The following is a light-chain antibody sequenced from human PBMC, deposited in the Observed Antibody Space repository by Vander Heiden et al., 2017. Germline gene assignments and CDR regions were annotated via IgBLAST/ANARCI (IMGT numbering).Light chain of an antibody. CDR2: AAS. CDR1: QSISSY. CDR3: QQSYSTPPIT. J-gene: IGKJ4*01. Sequence: DIQMTQSPSSLSASVGDRVTITCRASQSISSYLNWYQQKPGKAPKLLIYAASSLQSGVPSRFSGSGSGTDFTLTISSLQPEDFATYYCQQSYSTPPITFGGGTKVKIK. V-gene: IGKV1-39*01.